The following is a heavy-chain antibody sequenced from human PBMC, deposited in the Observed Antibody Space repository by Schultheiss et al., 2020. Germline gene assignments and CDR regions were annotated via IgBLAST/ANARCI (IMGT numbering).Heavy chain of an antibody. CDR3: ARDCYGDYQRYYYYGMDV. CDR1: GFTFSSYG. Sequence: GGSLRLSCAASGFTFSSYGMHWVRQAPGKGLEWVAVIWYDGSNKYYADSVKGRFTISRDNSKNTLYLQMNSLRAEDTAVYYCARDCYGDYQRYYYYGMDVWGPGATGTVAS. V-gene: IGHV3-33*01. D-gene: IGHD4-17*01. CDR2: IWYDGSNK. J-gene: IGHJ6*02.